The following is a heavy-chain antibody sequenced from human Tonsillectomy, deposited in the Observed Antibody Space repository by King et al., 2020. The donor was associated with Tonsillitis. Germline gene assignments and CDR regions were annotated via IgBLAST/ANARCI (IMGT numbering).Heavy chain of an antibody. CDR3: ARVDIRVTRYYFDY. J-gene: IGHJ4*02. CDR1: GGSISSYY. CDR2: IYYSGST. Sequence: LQLQESGPGLVRPSETLSLTCTVSGGSISSYYWSWIRQPPGKGLEWIGYIYYSGSTNYNPSLKSRVTISVDTSKNQFSLKLSSVTAADTAVYYCARVDIRVTRYYFDYWGQGTLVTVSS. D-gene: IGHD2-2*03. V-gene: IGHV4-59*01.